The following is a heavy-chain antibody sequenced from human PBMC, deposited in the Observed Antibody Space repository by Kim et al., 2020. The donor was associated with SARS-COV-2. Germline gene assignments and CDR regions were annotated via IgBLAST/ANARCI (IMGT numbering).Heavy chain of an antibody. D-gene: IGHD5-18*01. CDR2: INHSGST. Sequence: SETLSLTCAVYGGSFSGYYWSWIRQPPGKGLEWIGAINHSGSTNYNPSLKSRVTISVDTSKNQFSLKLSSVTAADTAGYYCARGRVDTAMATSEGYYGMDVWGQGTTVTVSS. V-gene: IGHV4-34*01. CDR1: GGSFSGYY. CDR3: ARGRVDTAMATSEGYYGMDV. J-gene: IGHJ6*02.